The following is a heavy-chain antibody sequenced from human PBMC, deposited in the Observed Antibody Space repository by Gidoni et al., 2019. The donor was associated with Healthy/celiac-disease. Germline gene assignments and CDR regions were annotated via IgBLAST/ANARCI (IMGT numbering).Heavy chain of an antibody. Sequence: QVQLVESGGGVVQPGRSLRLSCAASGFTFSSYGMHWVRQAPGKGLEWVAVISYDGSNKYYADSVKGRFTISRDNSKNTLYLQMNSLRAEDTAVYYCAKELSYGYMVTDYWGQGTLVTVSS. CDR3: AKELSYGYMVTDY. CDR1: GFTFSSYG. V-gene: IGHV3-30*18. D-gene: IGHD5-18*01. CDR2: ISYDGSNK. J-gene: IGHJ4*02.